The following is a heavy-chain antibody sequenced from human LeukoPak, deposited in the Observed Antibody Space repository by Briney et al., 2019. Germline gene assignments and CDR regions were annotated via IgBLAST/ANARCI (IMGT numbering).Heavy chain of an antibody. CDR2: THGSEK. Sequence: HTGGSLRLSCAASGFTFSDYGIHWVRQAPGKGLEWVANTHGSEKYYVDSVKGRFTISRDNAKNSLYLQMNSPRAEDTAVYYCARETPYGSLTFDYWGQGTLVTVSS. V-gene: IGHV3-7*03. J-gene: IGHJ4*02. CDR3: ARETPYGSLTFDY. D-gene: IGHD3-10*01. CDR1: GFTFSDYG.